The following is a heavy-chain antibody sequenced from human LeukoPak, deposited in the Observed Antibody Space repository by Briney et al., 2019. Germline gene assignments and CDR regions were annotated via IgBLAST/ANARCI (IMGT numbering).Heavy chain of an antibody. J-gene: IGHJ4*02. Sequence: GGSLRLSCAASGFTVRSNYMSWVRQAPGKGLEWVSVIYSGGRTYYADSVKGRFTISRDNSKNTLYLQMNSLRAEDTAVYYCARGGALLPFDYWGQGTLVTVSS. CDR1: GFTVRSNY. CDR2: IYSGGRT. V-gene: IGHV3-53*01. D-gene: IGHD2/OR15-2a*01. CDR3: ARGGALLPFDY.